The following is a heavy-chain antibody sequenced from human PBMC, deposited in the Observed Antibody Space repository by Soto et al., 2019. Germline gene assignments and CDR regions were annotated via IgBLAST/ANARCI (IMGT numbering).Heavy chain of an antibody. J-gene: IGHJ4*02. Sequence: QVQLVESGGGVVQPGRSLRLSSEASGFTFSSYGMHWVRRAPGKGLESVTVISYDGSNKYYVDSVKGRFTISRDNSKNTLYLQMNSLRAEDTAVYYCAKGSTAMTYFDYWGQGTLVTVSS. CDR3: AKGSTAMTYFDY. D-gene: IGHD5-18*01. CDR2: ISYDGSNK. CDR1: GFTFSSYG. V-gene: IGHV3-30*18.